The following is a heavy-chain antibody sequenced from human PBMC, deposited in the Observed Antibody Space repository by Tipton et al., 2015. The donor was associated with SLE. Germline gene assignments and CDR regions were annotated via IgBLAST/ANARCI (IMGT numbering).Heavy chain of an antibody. CDR1: GFSFGDYA. V-gene: IGHV3-49*04. Sequence: RSLRLSCATSGFSFGDYAMTWVHQAPGKGLEWVGFVRSNTYGGTTEYAASVEGRFTISRDDFKKTVSLQMNSLRTEDTALYYCTRGDVGSLPSYGMDVWGQGTTVTVSS. CDR2: VRSNTYGGTT. J-gene: IGHJ6*02. CDR3: TRGDVGSLPSYGMDV. D-gene: IGHD3-10*01.